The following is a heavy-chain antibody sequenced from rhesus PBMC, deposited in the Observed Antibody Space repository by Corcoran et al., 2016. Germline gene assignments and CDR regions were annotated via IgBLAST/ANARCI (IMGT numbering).Heavy chain of an antibody. J-gene: IGHJ4*01. D-gene: IGHD6-25*01. CDR3: ASDGHSGSWAWGY. V-gene: IGHV4-169*02. CDR1: GGSISSSY. CDR2: IYGSGSST. Sequence: QLQLQESGPGLVKPSETLSVTCAVSGGSISSSYWGWIRQAPGKGLEWIGYIYGSGSSTNYNPSLKSRVTLSGDTSKNQLALKLSSVTAADTAVYDCASDGHSGSWAWGYWGQGVLVTVSS.